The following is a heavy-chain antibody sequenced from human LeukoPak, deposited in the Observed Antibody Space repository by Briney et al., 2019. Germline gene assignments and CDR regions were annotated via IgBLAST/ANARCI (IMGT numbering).Heavy chain of an antibody. J-gene: IGHJ4*02. D-gene: IGHD5-24*01. Sequence: SETLSLTCTLSGGPISSGGYYWSWIRQHRGKGLEWIRYIYYSGSNYYNPSLKSRVTISVDTSKNQFSLQLSAVTAADTAVYYCARGGDCYKSDDHWGQGTLVTVSS. V-gene: IGHV4-31*03. CDR3: ARGGDCYKSDDH. CDR2: IYYSGSN. CDR1: GGPISSGGYY.